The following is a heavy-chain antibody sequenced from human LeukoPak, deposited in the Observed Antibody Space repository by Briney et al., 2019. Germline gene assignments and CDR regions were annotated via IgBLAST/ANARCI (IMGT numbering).Heavy chain of an antibody. CDR2: IRSKANSYAT. Sequence: GGSLRLSCAASGFTFSGSAMHWVRQASGKGLEWVGRIRSKANSYATAYAASVKGRFTISRDDSKNTAYLQMNSLKTEDTAVYYCTSSYYYGSGSYYKWGFDYWGQGTLVTVSS. CDR1: GFTFSGSA. V-gene: IGHV3-73*01. CDR3: TSSYYYGSGSYYKWGFDY. J-gene: IGHJ4*02. D-gene: IGHD3-10*01.